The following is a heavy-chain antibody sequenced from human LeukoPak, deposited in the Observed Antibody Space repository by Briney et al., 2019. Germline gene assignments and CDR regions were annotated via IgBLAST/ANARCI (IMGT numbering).Heavy chain of an antibody. V-gene: IGHV4-59*05. D-gene: IGHD3-3*01. J-gene: IGHJ4*02. CDR2: IYYSGST. CDR3: ARLPYYDFWGEFDY. Sequence: TPSETLSPTCTVSGGSISSYYWSWIRQPAGKGLEWIGSIYYSGSTYYNPSLKSRVTISVDTSKNQFSLKLSSVTAADTAVYYCARLPYYDFWGEFDYWGQGTLVTVSS. CDR1: GGSISSYY.